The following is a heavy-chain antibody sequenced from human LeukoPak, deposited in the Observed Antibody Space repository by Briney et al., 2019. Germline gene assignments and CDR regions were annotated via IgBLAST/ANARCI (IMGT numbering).Heavy chain of an antibody. Sequence: ASVKVSCKASGGTFSSYAMNWVRQAPGQGLEWMGWINTNTGNPTYAQGFTGRFVFSLDTSVSTAYLQISSLKAEDTAVYYCARRDTAMGDYFDYWGQGTLVTVSS. CDR3: ARRDTAMGDYFDY. CDR2: INTNTGNP. V-gene: IGHV7-4-1*02. D-gene: IGHD5-18*01. CDR1: GGTFSSYA. J-gene: IGHJ4*02.